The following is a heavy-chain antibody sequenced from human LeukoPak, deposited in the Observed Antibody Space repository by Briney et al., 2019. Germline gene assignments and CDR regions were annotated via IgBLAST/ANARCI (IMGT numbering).Heavy chain of an antibody. CDR2: IYHSGST. J-gene: IGHJ1*01. CDR1: GYSISSGYY. Sequence: PSETLSLTCTVSGYSISSGYYWGWIRQPPGKGLEWIGIIYHSGSTYYNPSLKSRVTISVDTSKNQFSLKLSSVTAADTAVYYCARDTIKGSGWYGGTGEYFQHWGQGTLVTVSS. CDR3: ARDTIKGSGWYGGTGEYFQH. D-gene: IGHD6-19*01. V-gene: IGHV4-38-2*02.